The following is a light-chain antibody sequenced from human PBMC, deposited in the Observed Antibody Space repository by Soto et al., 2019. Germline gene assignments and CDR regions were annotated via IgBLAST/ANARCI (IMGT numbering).Light chain of an antibody. J-gene: IGKJ1*01. CDR1: QSISSY. CDR2: AAS. Sequence: DILMTQSPSSLSASVGDRVTLTCRASQSISSYLNWYQQKPGKAPKLLIYAASNLQSGVPSRFSGSGSGTDFTLTISSLQPEDFATYFCQQSYSAPRTFGQGTKVDIK. CDR3: QQSYSAPRT. V-gene: IGKV1-39*01.